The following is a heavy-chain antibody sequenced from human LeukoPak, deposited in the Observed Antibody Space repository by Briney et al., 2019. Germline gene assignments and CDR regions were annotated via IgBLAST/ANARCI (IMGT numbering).Heavy chain of an antibody. Sequence: NPSEILSLTCAVHGGSFSGYYWNWIRQPPGKGLQWIGEINHSGDTRYNRSLKSRVTISLDMPNNQFCLKLNSVTAPATAVYYCAMPSRYYDWGYIDHCSQGTLVTVSA. D-gene: IGHD3-22*01. CDR2: INHSGDT. J-gene: IGHJ4*02. CDR1: GGSFSGYY. V-gene: IGHV4-34*01. CDR3: AMPSRYYDWGYIDH.